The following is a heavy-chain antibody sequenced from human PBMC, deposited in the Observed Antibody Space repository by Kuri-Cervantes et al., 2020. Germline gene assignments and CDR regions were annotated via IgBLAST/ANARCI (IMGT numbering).Heavy chain of an antibody. J-gene: IGHJ4*02. CDR2: IYTSGST. V-gene: IGHV4-4*07. D-gene: IGHD3-10*01. CDR3: ARLPRGVGVSWFEPVGITGIY. Sequence: SETLSLTCTVSGGSISSYYWSWIRQPAGKGLEWIGRIYTSGSTNYNPSLKSRVTMSVDTSKNQFSLKLSSVTAADTAVYYCARLPRGVGVSWFEPVGITGIYWGQGTLVTVSS. CDR1: GGSISSYY.